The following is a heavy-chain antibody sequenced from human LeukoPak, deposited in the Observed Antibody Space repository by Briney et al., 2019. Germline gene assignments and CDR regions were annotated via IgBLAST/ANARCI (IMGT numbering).Heavy chain of an antibody. CDR3: TRRGSSGYLDY. CDR2: IRSKANSYAT. D-gene: IGHD3-22*01. CDR1: GFTLSGSA. V-gene: IGHV3-73*01. J-gene: IGHJ4*02. Sequence: GRSLKLSCAASGFTLSGSAMHWVRQASGKGMEWVGRIRSKANSYATAYAASVKGRFTISRDDSKNTAYLQMNSLKTEDTAVYYCTRRGSSGYLDYWGQGTLVTVSS.